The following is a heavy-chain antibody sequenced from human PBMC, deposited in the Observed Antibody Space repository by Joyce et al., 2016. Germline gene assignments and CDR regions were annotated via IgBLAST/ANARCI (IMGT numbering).Heavy chain of an antibody. CDR3: ARATSYYFYYYMDV. V-gene: IGHV3-48*01. CDR1: GFTFNTYS. CDR2: ISRSSNTI. J-gene: IGHJ6*03. Sequence: EVQLVESGGGLVQPVGSLRLSCAASGFTFNTYSMNWVRQALGKGLEWVSDISRSSNTIYYVDSVKGRFTISRDNAKNSVYLQMNSLRAEDTAVYFCARATSYYFYYYMDVWGKGTTVTVSS.